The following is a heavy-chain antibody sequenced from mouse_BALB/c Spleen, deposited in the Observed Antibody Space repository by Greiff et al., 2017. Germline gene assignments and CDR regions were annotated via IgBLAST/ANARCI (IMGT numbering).Heavy chain of an antibody. CDR1: GFTFSSYG. CDR3: ARHRGNHLYYAMDY. D-gene: IGHD2-1*01. CDR2: ISSGGSST. Sequence: EVQGVESGGDLVKPGGSLKLSCAASGFTFSSYGMSWVRQTPDKRLEWVATISSGGSSTYYPDSVKGRFTISRDNAKNTLYLQMSSLTSEDTAMYYCARHRGNHLYYAMDYWGQGTSVTVSS. V-gene: IGHV5-6*01. J-gene: IGHJ4*01.